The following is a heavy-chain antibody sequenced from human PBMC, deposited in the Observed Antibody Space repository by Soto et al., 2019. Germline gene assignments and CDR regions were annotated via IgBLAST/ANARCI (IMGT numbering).Heavy chain of an antibody. Sequence: EVYLLESGGGLVQPGGSLRLSCAASGFTFSSYTMNWVRQAPGKGLEWVSAIRSSDGSTYYADSVKGRFTISRDNSRNTLYLQMSSLRVEDTAVYSCAKDSGAGGEDYWGQGTLVTVSS. CDR1: GFTFSSYT. J-gene: IGHJ4*02. CDR3: AKDSGAGGEDY. V-gene: IGHV3-23*01. CDR2: IRSSDGST. D-gene: IGHD7-27*01.